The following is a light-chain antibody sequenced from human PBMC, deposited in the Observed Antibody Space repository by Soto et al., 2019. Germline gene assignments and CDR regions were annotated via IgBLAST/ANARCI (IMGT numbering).Light chain of an antibody. CDR3: SSYTSSSLYV. CDR1: SSDVGGYNY. J-gene: IGLJ1*01. V-gene: IGLV2-14*01. Sequence: QSALTQPASVSGSPGQSITISCTGTSSDVGGYNYVSWYQQLPGKAPKLMIYDVSDRPSGVSNRFSGSKSGNTASLTISGLQAEDEADYYCSSYTSSSLYVFGTGTKV. CDR2: DVS.